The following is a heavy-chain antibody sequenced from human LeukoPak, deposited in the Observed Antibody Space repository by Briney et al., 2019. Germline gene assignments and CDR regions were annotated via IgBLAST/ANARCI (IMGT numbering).Heavy chain of an antibody. CDR2: VSPSGGST. V-gene: IGHV1-46*01. CDR1: GYTFTSNY. CDR3: ARDNSVRDEAWWFNP. Sequence: ASVKVSCKAFGYTFTSNYMHWVRQAPGQGPEWMGVVSPSGGSTTYAQKFQGRVTLTRDMSTSADYLELSSLRSEDTAVYYCARDNSVRDEAWWFNPWGQGTLVTVSS. J-gene: IGHJ5*02. D-gene: IGHD5-24*01.